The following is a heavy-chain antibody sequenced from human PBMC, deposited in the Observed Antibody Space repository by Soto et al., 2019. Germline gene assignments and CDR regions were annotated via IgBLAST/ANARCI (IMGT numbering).Heavy chain of an antibody. D-gene: IGHD5-12*01. CDR3: ARKAEMATIPAAFDI. CDR2: IIPIFGTA. CDR1: GGTFSSYA. Sequence: SVKVSCKASGGTFSSYAISWVRQAPGQGLEWMGGIIPIFGTANYAQKFQGRVTITADESTSTAYMELSSLRSEDTAVYYCARKAEMATIPAAFDIWGQGTMVTVSS. V-gene: IGHV1-69*13. J-gene: IGHJ3*02.